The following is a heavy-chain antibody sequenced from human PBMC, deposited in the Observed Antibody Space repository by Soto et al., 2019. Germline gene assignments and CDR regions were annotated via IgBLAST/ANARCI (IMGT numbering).Heavy chain of an antibody. V-gene: IGHV4-34*01. J-gene: IGHJ4*02. CDR2: IDHTGGT. D-gene: IGHD2-8*01. Sequence: QVQLQQWGAGLLKPSETLSLTCAVYAETFTGYYWSWIRQSPGKGLEWIGEIDHTGGTNYSPSLQSRVTISQDTSKRQFSLKLTSVTAADTAVYYCATDSMVNSQNIVIHYWGQGIQVTVSS. CDR3: ATDSMVNSQNIVIHY. CDR1: AETFTGYY.